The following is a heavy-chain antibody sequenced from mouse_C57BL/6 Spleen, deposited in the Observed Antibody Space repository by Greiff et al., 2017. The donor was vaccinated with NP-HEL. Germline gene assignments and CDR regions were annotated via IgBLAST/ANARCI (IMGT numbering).Heavy chain of an antibody. CDR1: GFTFSDYG. CDR2: ISSGSSTI. CDR3: ARGLYYYGSSPYYYAMDY. Sequence: VQLKESGGGLVKPGGSLKLSCAASGFTFSDYGMHWVRQAPEKGLEWVAYISSGSSTIYYADTVKGRFTISRDNAKNTLFLQMTSLRSEDTAMYYCARGLYYYGSSPYYYAMDYWGQGTSVTVSS. D-gene: IGHD1-1*01. J-gene: IGHJ4*01. V-gene: IGHV5-17*01.